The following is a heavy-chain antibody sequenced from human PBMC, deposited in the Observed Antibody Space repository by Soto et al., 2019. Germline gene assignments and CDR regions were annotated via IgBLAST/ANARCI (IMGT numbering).Heavy chain of an antibody. V-gene: IGHV3-23*01. J-gene: IGHJ2*01. CDR1: GFTFISYA. CDR3: VKTSIGTVTNPVYWYFDL. Sequence: EVQLLESGGGLVQPGGSLRLSCAASGFTFISYAMSWVRQAPGKGLEWVSGTSGGGDVAFYADSVKGRFTISRDNSKNTLYLQMNSLRAEDTALYCCVKTSIGTVTNPVYWYFDLWGRGTLVTVSS. CDR2: TSGGGDVA. D-gene: IGHD4-17*01.